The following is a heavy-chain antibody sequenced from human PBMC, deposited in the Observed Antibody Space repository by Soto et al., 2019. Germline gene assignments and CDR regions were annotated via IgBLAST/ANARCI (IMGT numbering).Heavy chain of an antibody. CDR3: ARLIVLRFLEWLPNLYGMDV. V-gene: IGHV1-18*01. CDR1: GYTFTSYG. Sequence: ASVKVSCKASGYTFTSYGISWVRQAPGQGLEWMGWISAYNGNTNYAQKLQGRVTMTTDTSTSTAYMELRSLRSDDTAVYYCARLIVLRFLEWLPNLYGMDVWGQGTTVTVSS. CDR2: ISAYNGNT. J-gene: IGHJ6*02. D-gene: IGHD3-3*01.